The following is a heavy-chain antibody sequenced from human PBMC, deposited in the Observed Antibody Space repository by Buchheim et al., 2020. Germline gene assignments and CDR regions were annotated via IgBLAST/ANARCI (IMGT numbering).Heavy chain of an antibody. J-gene: IGHJ4*02. V-gene: IGHV4-30-4*01. CDR1: GGSISSGDYY. CDR3: ARYLGCTNGVCYRGRYFDY. CDR2: IYYSGST. Sequence: QVQLQESGPGLVKPSGTLSLTCTVSGGSISSGDYYWSWIRQPPGKGLEWIGYIYYSGSTYYNPSLQSRVTISVDTSKNQFSLKLSSVTAADTAVYYCARYLGCTNGVCYRGRYFDYWGQGTL. D-gene: IGHD2-8*01.